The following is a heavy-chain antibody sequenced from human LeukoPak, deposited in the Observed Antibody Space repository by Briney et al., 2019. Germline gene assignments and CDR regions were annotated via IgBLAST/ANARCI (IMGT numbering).Heavy chain of an antibody. CDR1: GGTFSSYA. Sequence: ASVKVSCKASGGTFSSYAISWVRQAPGQGLEWMGGIIPIFGTANYAQKFQGRVTITTDESTSTAYMELSSLRSEDTAVYYCARGGPFRGVALGQNVIWFDPWGEGTLVCVSS. D-gene: IGHD3-10*01. J-gene: IGHJ5*02. CDR3: ARGGPFRGVALGQNVIWFDP. CDR2: IIPIFGTA. V-gene: IGHV1-69*05.